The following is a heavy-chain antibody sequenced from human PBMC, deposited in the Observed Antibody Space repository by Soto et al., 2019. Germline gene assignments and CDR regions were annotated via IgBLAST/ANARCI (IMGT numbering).Heavy chain of an antibody. V-gene: IGHV3-23*01. D-gene: IGHD1-20*01. Sequence: EVQLLESGGGLVQPGGSLRLPCAASGFTFSSFAMSWVRQPPGKGLEWVSAISGNSGSTYYADSVKGRFTISRDNSKNTLFLQMNSLRAEDTAVYYCAKGLSSYNWNYGYYGMDVWGQGTTVTVSS. J-gene: IGHJ6*02. CDR2: ISGNSGST. CDR3: AKGLSSYNWNYGYYGMDV. CDR1: GFTFSSFA.